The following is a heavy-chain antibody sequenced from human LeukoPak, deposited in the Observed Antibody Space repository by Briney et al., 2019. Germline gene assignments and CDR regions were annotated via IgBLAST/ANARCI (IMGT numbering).Heavy chain of an antibody. CDR1: GGTFSTYA. CDR2: TIPIFGTA. D-gene: IGHD3-22*01. J-gene: IGHJ4*02. Sequence: VASVKVSCKASGGTFSTYAISWVRQAPGQGLEWVGGTIPIFGTADYAQKFQGRVTITADESTTTAYMELSSLRSEDTAVYYCARDRRHYYDSTGLHLGYWGQGTLVTVSS. V-gene: IGHV1-69*01. CDR3: ARDRRHYYDSTGLHLGY.